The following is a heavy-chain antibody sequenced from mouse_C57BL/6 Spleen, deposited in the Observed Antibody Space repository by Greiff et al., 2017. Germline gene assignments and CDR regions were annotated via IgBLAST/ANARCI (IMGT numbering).Heavy chain of an antibody. Sequence: EVQLQQSGAELVRPGASVKLSCTASGFNIKDYYMHWVKQRPEQGLEWIGRIDPEDGDTEYAPKFQGKATMTADTSSNTAYLQLSSLTSEDTAVYYCTKGLYMSNYGGVDYWGQGTTLTVSS. CDR2: IDPEDGDT. J-gene: IGHJ2*01. CDR1: GFNIKDYY. D-gene: IGHD2-5*01. V-gene: IGHV14-1*01. CDR3: TKGLYMSNYGGVDY.